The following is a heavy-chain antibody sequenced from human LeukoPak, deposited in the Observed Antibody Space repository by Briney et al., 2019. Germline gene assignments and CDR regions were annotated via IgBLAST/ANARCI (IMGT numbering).Heavy chain of an antibody. D-gene: IGHD5-18*01. Sequence: EESLKISCKGSGYSFTSYWIGWVRQMPGKGLEWMGIIYPGDSDTRYSPSFQGQVTISADKSISTAYLQWSSLKASDTAMYYCARGGYSYGLITYFDYWGQGTLVTVSS. CDR3: ARGGYSYGLITYFDY. J-gene: IGHJ4*02. CDR1: GYSFTSYW. V-gene: IGHV5-51*01. CDR2: IYPGDSDT.